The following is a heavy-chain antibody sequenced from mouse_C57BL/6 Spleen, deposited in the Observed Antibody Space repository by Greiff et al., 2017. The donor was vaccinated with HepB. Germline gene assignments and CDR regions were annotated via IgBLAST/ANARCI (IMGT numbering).Heavy chain of an antibody. CDR1: GFTFSDYG. V-gene: IGHV5-17*01. D-gene: IGHD1-1*01. CDR2: ISSGSSTI. J-gene: IGHJ2*01. CDR3: ARPHYYGSSYEYYFDY. Sequence: EVKLMESGGGLVKPGGSLKLSCAASGFTFSDYGMHWVRQAPEKGLEWVAYISSGSSTIYYADTVKGRFTISRDNAKNTLFLQMTSLRSEDTAMYYCARPHYYGSSYEYYFDYWGQGTTLTVSS.